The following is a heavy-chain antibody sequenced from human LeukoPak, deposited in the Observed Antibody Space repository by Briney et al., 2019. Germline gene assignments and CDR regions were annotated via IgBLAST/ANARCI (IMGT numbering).Heavy chain of an antibody. CDR2: IYYSGST. CDR3: ARWGRWLQEAPDY. V-gene: IGHV4-59*01. Sequence: SETLSLTCTASGGSISSYYWSWIRQPPGKGLERIGYIYYSGSTNYNPSLKSRVTISVDTSKNQFSLKLSSVTAADTAVYYCARWGRWLQEAPDYWGQGTLVTVSS. D-gene: IGHD5-24*01. J-gene: IGHJ4*02. CDR1: GGSISSYY.